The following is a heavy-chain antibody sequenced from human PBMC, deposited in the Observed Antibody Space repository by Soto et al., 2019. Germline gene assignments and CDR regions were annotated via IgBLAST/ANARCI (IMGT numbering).Heavy chain of an antibody. J-gene: IGHJ4*02. CDR2: VYDGGST. CDR3: ARGLYDRSLYYYS. D-gene: IGHD3-22*01. Sequence: PSETLSLTCAASGGSVSGYYWSWIRQPPGKGLEWIGYVYDGGSTNYSPSLKSRVSISEDTSKNQFSLKLSSVTAADTAVYYCARGLYDRSLYYYSWGQGTLVTVSS. CDR1: GGSVSGYY. V-gene: IGHV4-59*02.